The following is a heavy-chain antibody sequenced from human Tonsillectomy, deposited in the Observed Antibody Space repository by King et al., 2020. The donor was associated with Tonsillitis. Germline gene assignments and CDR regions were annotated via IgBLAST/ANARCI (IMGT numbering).Heavy chain of an antibody. J-gene: IGHJ4*02. V-gene: IGHV3-23*04. CDR3: AEGGPYERKIN. CDR1: GFTFSSYA. CDR2: ISAGGGNT. Sequence: VQLVESGGGLVQPGGSLRLSCAASGFTFSSYAMSWVRQAPGKGLEWVSGISAGGGNTYYADSVKGRFTISRDNSKNTLYLQMNSLRGEDTAVYYCAEGGPYERKINWGQGTLVTVSS. D-gene: IGHD3-22*01.